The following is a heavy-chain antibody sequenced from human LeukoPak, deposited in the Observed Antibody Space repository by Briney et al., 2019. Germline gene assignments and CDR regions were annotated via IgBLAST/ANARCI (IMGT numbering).Heavy chain of an antibody. CDR1: GYIFTGYY. D-gene: IGHD6-19*01. CDR3: ASVGGSGADY. Sequence: GASVKVTCKTSGYIFTGYYIHWVRQAPGQGLEWMGWINPNSGGTNYAQKFQGRVTMTRDTSISTAYMGLSRLRSDDTAVYYCASVGGSGADYWGRGTLVTVSS. J-gene: IGHJ4*02. V-gene: IGHV1-2*02. CDR2: INPNSGGT.